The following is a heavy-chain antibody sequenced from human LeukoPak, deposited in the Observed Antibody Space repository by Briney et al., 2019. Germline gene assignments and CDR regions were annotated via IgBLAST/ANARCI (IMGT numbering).Heavy chain of an antibody. J-gene: IGHJ3*02. CDR2: IIPIFGTA. D-gene: IGHD6-6*01. V-gene: IGHV1-69*05. CDR3: AQSGYSSSSLGAFDI. Sequence: SVKVSCKASGGTFSSYAISWVRQAPGQGLEWMGGIIPIFGTANHAQKFQGRVTITTDESTSTAYMELSSLRSEDTAVYYCAQSGYSSSSLGAFDIWGQGTMVTVSS. CDR1: GGTFSSYA.